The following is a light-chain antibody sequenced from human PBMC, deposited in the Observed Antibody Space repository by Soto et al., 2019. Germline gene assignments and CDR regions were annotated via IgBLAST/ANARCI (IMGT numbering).Light chain of an antibody. CDR2: DAS. Sequence: DIQMTQFPSTLSASVGDRVTITCRASQTTNTWLAWYQQKPGTAPKLLIYDASSLEGGVPSRFSASGSGTEFTLTISSLQPDDLATYYCQQYISYPYTFGQ. CDR1: QTTNTW. CDR3: QQYISYPYT. V-gene: IGKV1-5*01. J-gene: IGKJ2*01.